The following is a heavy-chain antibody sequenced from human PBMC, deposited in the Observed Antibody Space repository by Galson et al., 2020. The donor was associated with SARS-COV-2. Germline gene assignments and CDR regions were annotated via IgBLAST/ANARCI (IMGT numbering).Heavy chain of an antibody. V-gene: IGHV1-18*01. CDR1: GYTFTNYG. CDR3: ARWAFGGGIVICWFDH. D-gene: IGHD3-16*02. CDR2: NSAYNGNT. Sequence: ASVKVSCKASGYTFTNYGISWVRQAPGQGLEWVGWNSAYNGNTNYGQKLQGRVTMTTDTSTSTAYMELRSLRSDDTAVYYCARWAFGGGIVICWFDHWGKGTLVTVCS. J-gene: IGHJ5*02.